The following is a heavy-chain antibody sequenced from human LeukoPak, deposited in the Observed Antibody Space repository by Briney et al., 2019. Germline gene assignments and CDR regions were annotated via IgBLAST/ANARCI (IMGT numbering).Heavy chain of an antibody. J-gene: IGHJ6*02. CDR1: GFAFSNYA. V-gene: IGHV3-23*01. CDR3: AKATVTTRDYYYGMDA. Sequence: GGSLRLSCAASGFAFSNYAMTWVRQAPGKGLEWVSVISGNGVLTYYADSVKGRFTISRDNSKSTLYLQMNSLRAEDTAVYYCAKATVTTRDYYYGMDASGQGTTVTVSS. CDR2: ISGNGVLT. D-gene: IGHD4-11*01.